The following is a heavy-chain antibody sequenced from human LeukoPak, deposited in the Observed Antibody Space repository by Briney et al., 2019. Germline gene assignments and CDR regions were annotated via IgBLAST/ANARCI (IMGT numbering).Heavy chain of an antibody. CDR1: RFTFSSHS. D-gene: IGHD5-18*01. J-gene: IGHJ4*02. CDR3: ARGGSGYSYGKIDS. V-gene: IGHV3-21*01. CDR2: ISSSGSYI. Sequence: PGGSLRLSCAASRFTFSSHSMNWVRQAPGKGLEWVSSISSSGSYIYYADSVKGRFTISRDNAKNSLYLQMNSLRDEDTAVYYCARGGSGYSYGKIDSWGQGILVTVSS.